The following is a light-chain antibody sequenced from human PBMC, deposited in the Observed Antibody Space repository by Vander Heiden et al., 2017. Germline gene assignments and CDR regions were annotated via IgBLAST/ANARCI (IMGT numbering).Light chain of an antibody. J-gene: IGKJ1*01. V-gene: IGKV4-1*01. CDR1: QSVLYSSNNKNY. CDR3: QQYDSTPQT. CDR2: WVS. Sequence: DIVMTQSPDSLAVSLGERATINCKSSQSVLYSSNNKNYLAWYQQKPGQPPKLLIYWVSTRESGVPDRFSGSGSGTDFTLTISSLQAEDVAVYYCQQYDSTPQTFGQGTKVEIK.